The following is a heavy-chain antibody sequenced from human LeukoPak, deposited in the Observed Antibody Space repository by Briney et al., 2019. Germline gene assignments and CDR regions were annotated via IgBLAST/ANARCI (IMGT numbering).Heavy chain of an antibody. J-gene: IGHJ4*02. CDR2: IAYDGSIK. CDR3: VREDSGYDFEY. V-gene: IGHV3-30*03. D-gene: IGHD5-12*01. CDR1: GFTFSSFG. Sequence: GRSLRLSCAASGFTFSSFGMHWVRQAPGKGLEWVAVIAYDGSIKYYADSVKGRFTISRDNSENTLFLQMNSLRGEDTAVYFCVREDSGYDFEYWGQGTLVTVSS.